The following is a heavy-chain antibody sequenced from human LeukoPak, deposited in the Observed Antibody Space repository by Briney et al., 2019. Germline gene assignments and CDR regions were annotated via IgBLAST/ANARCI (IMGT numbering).Heavy chain of an antibody. J-gene: IGHJ4*02. CDR1: GYTFTSYG. CDR3: ARSSALIQLSLDY. CDR2: ISAYNGNT. D-gene: IGHD5-18*01. V-gene: IGHV1-18*01. Sequence: ASVTVSCKASGYTFTSYGISWVRQAPGQGLEWMGWISAYNGNTNYAQKLQGRVTMTTDTSTSTAYIELRSLRSDDTAVYYCARSSALIQLSLDYWGQGTLVTVSS.